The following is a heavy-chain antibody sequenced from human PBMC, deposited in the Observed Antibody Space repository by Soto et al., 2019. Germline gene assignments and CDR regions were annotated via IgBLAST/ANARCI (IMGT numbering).Heavy chain of an antibody. CDR1: GVSISSRRYF. V-gene: IGHV4-39*01. CDR3: ARQNGSFRSWFDS. CDR2: IYYSGTT. D-gene: IGHD3-10*01. Sequence: SETLSLTCTVSGVSISSRRYFWGWIRQPPGKGLEWIGGIYYSGTTFYSPSLKSRVIISVDTSKNQFSLKLSSVTAADTAMYYCARQNGSFRSWFDSWGQG. J-gene: IGHJ5*02.